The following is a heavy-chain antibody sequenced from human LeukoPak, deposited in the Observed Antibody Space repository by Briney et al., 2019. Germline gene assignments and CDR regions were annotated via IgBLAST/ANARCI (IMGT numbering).Heavy chain of an antibody. CDR1: GYTFTSYY. CDR2: INPSGGST. V-gene: IGHV1-46*01. Sequence: ASVKVSCKASGYTFTSYYMHWVRQAPGQGLEWMGIINPSGGSTSYAQKFQGRVTMTRDTSTSTAYMELRGLRSDDTGVYYCARGSGSDYDSSGYYLDWGQGTLVTVSS. D-gene: IGHD3-22*01. CDR3: ARGSGSDYDSSGYYLD. J-gene: IGHJ4*02.